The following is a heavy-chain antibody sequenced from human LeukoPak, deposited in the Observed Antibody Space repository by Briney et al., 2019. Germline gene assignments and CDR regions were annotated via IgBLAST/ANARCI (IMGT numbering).Heavy chain of an antibody. V-gene: IGHV4-61*08. CDR1: GGSISSGGYS. J-gene: IGHJ4*02. Sequence: SETLSLTCAVSGGSISSGGYSWSWIRQPPGKGLEWIGYIYYSGSTNYDPSLKSRVTISVDTSENQFSLKLSSVTAADTAVYYSARVDYDSSIHDWGQGTLVTVSS. D-gene: IGHD3-22*01. CDR3: ARVDYDSSIHD. CDR2: IYYSGST.